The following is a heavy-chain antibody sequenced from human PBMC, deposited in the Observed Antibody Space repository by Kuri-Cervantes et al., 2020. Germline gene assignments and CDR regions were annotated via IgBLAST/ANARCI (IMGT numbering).Heavy chain of an antibody. CDR2: IIPIFGTA. Sequence: SVKVSCKASGGIFSSYAISWVRQAPGQGLEWMGGIIPIFGTANYAQKFQGRVTITADESTSTAYMELSSLRSEDTAVYYCARVPDIVVVPAQYYYYMDVWGKGTTVTVSS. CDR1: GGIFSSYA. V-gene: IGHV1-69*13. CDR3: ARVPDIVVVPAQYYYYMDV. D-gene: IGHD2-2*01. J-gene: IGHJ6*03.